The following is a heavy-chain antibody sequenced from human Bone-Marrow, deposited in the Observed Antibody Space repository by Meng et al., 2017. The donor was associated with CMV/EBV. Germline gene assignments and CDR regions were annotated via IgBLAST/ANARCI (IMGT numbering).Heavy chain of an antibody. Sequence: GESLKISCAASGFTFSDYYMSWIRQAPGKGLEWVSYISSSGSTIYNADSVKGRFTISRDNAKNSLYLQMNSLRAEDTAVYYCAKDHSYSSSWYFGYWGQGTLVTVSS. CDR3: AKDHSYSSSWYFGY. D-gene: IGHD6-13*01. CDR2: ISSSGSTI. CDR1: GFTFSDYY. V-gene: IGHV3-11*04. J-gene: IGHJ4*02.